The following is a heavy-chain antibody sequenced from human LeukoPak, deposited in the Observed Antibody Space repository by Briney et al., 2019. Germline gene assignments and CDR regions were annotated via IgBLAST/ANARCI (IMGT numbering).Heavy chain of an antibody. Sequence: SETLSLTCDVPGDSVSSYGWSWIRQPPGKGLEWIGYMHNGVHTNYNPSLKSRVTISGDTSKNQLSLKLTSVTAADTAVYYCAPIIKRHCGETNLVYWVQGTLVTVSS. V-gene: IGHV4-59*02. CDR3: APIIKRHCGETNLVY. CDR2: MHNGVHT. J-gene: IGHJ4*02. D-gene: IGHD6-25*01. CDR1: GDSVSSYG.